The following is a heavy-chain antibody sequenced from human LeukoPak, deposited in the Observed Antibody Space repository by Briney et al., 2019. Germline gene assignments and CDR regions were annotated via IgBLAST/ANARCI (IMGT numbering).Heavy chain of an antibody. CDR2: INHSGST. CDR1: GGSFSGYY. D-gene: IGHD3-16*01. Sequence: SSETLSLTCAVYGGSFSGYYWSWIRQPPGKGLEWIGEINHSGSTNYNPSLKSRVTISVDTSKNQFSLRLSSVTAADTAMYFCARHTFSDDYSDYWGQGTLVTVSS. J-gene: IGHJ4*02. V-gene: IGHV4-34*01. CDR3: ARHTFSDDYSDY.